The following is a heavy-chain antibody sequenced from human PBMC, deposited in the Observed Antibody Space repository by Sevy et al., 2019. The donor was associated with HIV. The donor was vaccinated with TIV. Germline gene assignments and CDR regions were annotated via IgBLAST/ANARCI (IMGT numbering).Heavy chain of an antibody. CDR1: GFTFSSYG. V-gene: IGHV3-33*01. CDR2: IWYDGSNK. CDR3: ARDRGYCSSTSCRNWFDP. D-gene: IGHD2-2*01. J-gene: IGHJ5*02. Sequence: GGSLRLSCAASGFTFSSYGMHWVRQAPGKGLEWVADIWYDGSNKYYADSVKGRFTISRDNSKNTLYLQMNSLRAEDTAVYYCARDRGYCSSTSCRNWFDPWGQGTLVTVSS.